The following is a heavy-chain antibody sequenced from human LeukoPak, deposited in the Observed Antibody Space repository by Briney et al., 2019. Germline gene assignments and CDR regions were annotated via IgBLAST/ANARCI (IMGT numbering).Heavy chain of an antibody. CDR3: AREGLGYCSSTSCYTDAFDI. Sequence: GGSLRLSCAASGFTFSSYSVNWVRQAPGKGLEWVSSISSSSSYIYYADSVKGRFTISRDNAKNSLYLQMNSLRAEDTAVYYCAREGLGYCSSTSCYTDAFDIWGQGTMVTVSS. D-gene: IGHD2-2*02. CDR1: GFTFSSYS. J-gene: IGHJ3*02. V-gene: IGHV3-21*01. CDR2: ISSSSSYI.